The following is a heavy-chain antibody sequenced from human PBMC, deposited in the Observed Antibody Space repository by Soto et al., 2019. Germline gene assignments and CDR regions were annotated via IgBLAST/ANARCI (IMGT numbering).Heavy chain of an antibody. CDR1: GYTFNTFG. V-gene: IGHV1-18*01. CDR3: AAAWGKCFGVNDF. Sequence: QLVQSAGRMKRPGATVKVSCKASGYTFNTFGITWVRQATEQGLEWMGGSSGYGGQRDSSLKLKGRTTLTADPSTSTSYRDLRTLTSDDTAVYYCAAAWGKCFGVNDFWGQGTLVTVSS. D-gene: IGHD6-25*01. CDR2: SSGYGGQR. J-gene: IGHJ4*02.